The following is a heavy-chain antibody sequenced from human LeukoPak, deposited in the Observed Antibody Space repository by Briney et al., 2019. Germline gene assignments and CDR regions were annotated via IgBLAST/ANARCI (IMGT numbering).Heavy chain of an antibody. CDR3: ARGVFGESLES. CDR1: GHTFTGYY. V-gene: IGHV1-2*02. CDR2: MNPNVGGA. D-gene: IGHD3-10*02. J-gene: IGHJ4*02. Sequence: GASVKVSCKASGHTFTGYYVYWVRQAPRQGLEWMGWMNPNVGGANFPQKFQGRVTVTSDPAISAAYMELRRLRSDDTAVYYCARGVFGESLESWGQGTLVTVSS.